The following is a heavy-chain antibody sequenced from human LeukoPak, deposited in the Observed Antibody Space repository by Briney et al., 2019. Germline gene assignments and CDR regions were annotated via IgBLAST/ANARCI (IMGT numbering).Heavy chain of an antibody. CDR1: GFTFSDFP. D-gene: IGHD5-18*01. Sequence: GGSLRLSCAASGFTFSDFPMIWVRQAPGKGLEWVSSIFPSSDEIHYADSVKGRSTIPRANSRSTLSLQMDSLRAQATPTNNCPTYRQIQVPFECWGQGALGTV. J-gene: IGHJ4*02. V-gene: IGHV3-23*01. CDR3: PTYRQIQVPFEC. CDR2: IFPSSDEI.